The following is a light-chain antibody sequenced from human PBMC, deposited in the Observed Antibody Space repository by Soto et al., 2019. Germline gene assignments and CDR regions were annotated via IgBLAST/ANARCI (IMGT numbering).Light chain of an antibody. CDR3: AAWEDSLNGVV. V-gene: IGLV1-44*01. J-gene: IGLJ2*01. CDR2: GND. CDR1: SSNIGGNI. Sequence: QSVLTQPPSASGTPGQRVTISCSGSSSNIGGNIVNWYQQLPGTAPKLLIFGNDQRPSWVPDRFSGSKSGTSASLAISGLQSEDEAKYYCAAWEDSLNGVVFGRGTKLTVL.